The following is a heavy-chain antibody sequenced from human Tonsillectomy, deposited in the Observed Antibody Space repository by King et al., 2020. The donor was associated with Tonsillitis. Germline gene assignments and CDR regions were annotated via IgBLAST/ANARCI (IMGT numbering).Heavy chain of an antibody. V-gene: IGHV4-4*02. J-gene: IGHJ2*01. CDR3: AGSQATARYFDL. CDR1: GGSISSSNW. CDR2: IYHSWST. Sequence: VQLQESGPGLVMPSGTLSLTCAVSGGSISSSNWLSWVRQPPGKGLEWIGEIYHSWSTNYNPSRKSRVTTSVDTSKNHFSLKVSSVTAADTAVYYCAGSQATARYFDLWGRGTLVTVSS. D-gene: IGHD5-18*01.